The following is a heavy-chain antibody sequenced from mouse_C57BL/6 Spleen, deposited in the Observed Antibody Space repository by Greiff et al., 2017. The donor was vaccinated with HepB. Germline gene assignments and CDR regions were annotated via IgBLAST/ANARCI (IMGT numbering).Heavy chain of an antibody. CDR1: GYAFTNYL. J-gene: IGHJ2*01. D-gene: IGHD1-1*01. Sequence: QVQLQQSGAELVRPGTSVKVSCKASGYAFTNYLIEWVKQRPGQGLEWIGVINPGSGGTNYNEKFKGKATLTADKSSSTAYMQLSSLTSEDSAVYFCARRLQYYGSSYVDYWGQGTTLTVSS. CDR2: INPGSGGT. CDR3: ARRLQYYGSSYVDY. V-gene: IGHV1-54*01.